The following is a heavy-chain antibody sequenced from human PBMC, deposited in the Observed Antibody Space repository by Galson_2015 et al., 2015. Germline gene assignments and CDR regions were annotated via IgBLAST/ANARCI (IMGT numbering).Heavy chain of an antibody. CDR3: ARQGSHDYCCYYAFDI. CDR1: GYSFTSYW. D-gene: IGHD2-15*01. CDR2: IYPGDSDT. J-gene: IGHJ3*02. V-gene: IGHV5-51*01. Sequence: QSGAEVKKPGESLKISCKGSGYSFTSYWIGWVRQMPGKGLEWMGIIYPGDSDTRYSPSFQGQVTISADKSISTAYLQWSSRKASDSAMYYCARQGSHDYCCYYAFDIWGQRTMVTVSS.